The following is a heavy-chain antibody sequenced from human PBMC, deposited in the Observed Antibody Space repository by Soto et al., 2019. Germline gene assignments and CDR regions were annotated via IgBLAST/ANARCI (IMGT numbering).Heavy chain of an antibody. CDR2: IYYSGST. CDR3: ATHSYDYVWGSYRYDGSRFDP. D-gene: IGHD3-16*02. CDR1: GGSISSSSYY. Sequence: SETLSLTCTVSGGSISSSSYYWGWIRQPPGKGLEWIGSIYYSGSTYYNPSLKSRVTISVDTSKNQFSLKLSSVTAADTAVYYCATHSYDYVWGSYRYDGSRFDPWGQGTPVTVPQ. V-gene: IGHV4-39*01. J-gene: IGHJ5*02.